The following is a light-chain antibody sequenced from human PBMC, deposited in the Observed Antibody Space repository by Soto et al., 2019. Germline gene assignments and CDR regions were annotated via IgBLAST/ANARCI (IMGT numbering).Light chain of an antibody. CDR3: QQYGSSPRT. Sequence: IVLTQSPGTLSLSPGERATLSCRASQSVSSTYLAWYQQKHGQAPRLLIYGASSRATGIPDRFSGSGSGTDFTLTISRLEPEDFAVYYCQQYGSSPRTFGHGTKVEIK. CDR2: GAS. J-gene: IGKJ1*01. V-gene: IGKV3-20*01. CDR1: QSVSSTY.